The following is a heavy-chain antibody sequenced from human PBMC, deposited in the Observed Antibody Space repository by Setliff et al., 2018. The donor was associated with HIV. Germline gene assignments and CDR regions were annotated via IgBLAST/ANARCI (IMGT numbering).Heavy chain of an antibody. CDR3: ARRRSSGWYHYFDY. V-gene: IGHV4-39*01. Sequence: SETLSLTCTVSGGSISNSRYYWSWIRQPPGKGLEWIGSIYYSGSTYYNPSLKSRVTISVDTSKNQFSLKLRSVTAADTAVYWCARRRSSGWYHYFDYWGQGTLVTVSS. CDR1: GGSISNSRYY. D-gene: IGHD6-19*01. J-gene: IGHJ4*02. CDR2: IYYSGST.